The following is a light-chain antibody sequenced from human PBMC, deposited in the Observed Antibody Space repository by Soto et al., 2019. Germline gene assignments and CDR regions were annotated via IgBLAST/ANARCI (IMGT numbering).Light chain of an antibody. CDR3: QSYDSSLSGAV. Sequence: QSVLTQPPSVSGAPGQRVTISCSGTNSNIGAHHAVHWYRQLPGTAPKLLIYDNSNRPSGVPDRFSGFKSGTSASLAITGLQAEDEADYYCQSYDSSLSGAVFGGGTKLSVL. CDR1: NSNIGAHHA. V-gene: IGLV1-40*01. CDR2: DNS. J-gene: IGLJ2*01.